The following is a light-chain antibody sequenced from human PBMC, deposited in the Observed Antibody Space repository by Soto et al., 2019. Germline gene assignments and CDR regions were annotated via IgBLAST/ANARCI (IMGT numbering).Light chain of an antibody. CDR1: SSDVGGYKY. J-gene: IGLJ1*01. CDR3: SSYTSSSSYV. CDR2: DVT. V-gene: IGLV2-14*01. Sequence: QSALTQPASVSGSPRQSITISCTGTSSDVGGYKYVSWYQQHPDKAPKLIIYDVTNRPSGISNRFSGSKSGNTASLTISGLQAEDEADYYCSSYTSSSSYVFGTGTKVTVL.